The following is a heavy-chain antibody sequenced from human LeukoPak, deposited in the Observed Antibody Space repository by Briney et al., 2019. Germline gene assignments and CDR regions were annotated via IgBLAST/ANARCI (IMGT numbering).Heavy chain of an antibody. CDR3: AKDRTAYLDY. CDR1: GFTFSSYG. CDR2: ISYDGSNK. Sequence: GGSLRLSCAASGFTFSSYGMHWVRQAPGKGLEWVAVISYDGSNKYYADSVKGRFTISRDNSKNTLYLQMNSLRAEDTAVYYCAKDRTAYLDYWGQGTLVTVSS. J-gene: IGHJ4*02. V-gene: IGHV3-30*18.